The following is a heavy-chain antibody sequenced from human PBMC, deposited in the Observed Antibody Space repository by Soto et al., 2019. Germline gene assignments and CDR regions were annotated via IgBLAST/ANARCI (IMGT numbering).Heavy chain of an antibody. CDR2: IDDSGDNT. J-gene: IGHJ4*02. CDR1: GFTFSSCI. V-gene: IGHV3-23*01. Sequence: HPGGSLRLSCVASGFTFSSCIMSWVRQAPGKGLEWVSSIDDSGDNTYYADSVKGRFTISRDNSKNTLYLQMNSLRAEDTAVYYCVKPPRYGSGGTYWGLGTLVTVSS. D-gene: IGHD6-19*01. CDR3: VKPPRYGSGGTY.